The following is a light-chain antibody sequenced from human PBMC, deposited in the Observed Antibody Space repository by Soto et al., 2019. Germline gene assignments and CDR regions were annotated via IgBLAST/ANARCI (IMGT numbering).Light chain of an antibody. J-gene: IGKJ4*01. CDR3: QQYNSYSPLT. CDR2: KAS. CDR1: QSISSW. Sequence: DIQMTQSPSTLSASAGDRVTITCRASQSISSWLAWYQQKPGKAPKLLIYKASSLESGVPSRFSGSGSGTEFTLTISSLQPDDFATYYCQQYNSYSPLTFGGGTKVAIK. V-gene: IGKV1-5*03.